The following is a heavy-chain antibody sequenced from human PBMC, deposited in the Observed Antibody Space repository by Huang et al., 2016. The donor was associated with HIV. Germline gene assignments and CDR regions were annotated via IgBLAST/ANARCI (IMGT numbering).Heavy chain of an antibody. CDR1: GFTFRGYW. Sequence: EVQLVESGGGLVQPGRSLRLSCAASGFTFRGYWMNWVRQTPGRGLEWVANINPDGSERHYVDSVRGRFTISRDNANNSLSLQLNGLKAEDSAVYYCARGFRAKPGDYWGQGTLAIVSS. CDR2: INPDGSER. V-gene: IGHV3-7*01. J-gene: IGHJ4*02. CDR3: ARGFRAKPGDY.